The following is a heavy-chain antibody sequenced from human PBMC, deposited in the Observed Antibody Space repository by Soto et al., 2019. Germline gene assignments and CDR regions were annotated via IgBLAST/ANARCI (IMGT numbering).Heavy chain of an antibody. CDR3: ARSMTTVTTNDY. Sequence: SENLSLTCTVSVGSISSGGYYWSWIRQHPGKGLEWIGYIYHSGSTYYNPSLKSRVTISVDRSKNQFSLKLSSVTAADTAVYYCARSMTTVTTNDYWGQGSLVTVSS. D-gene: IGHD4-17*01. J-gene: IGHJ4*02. CDR1: VGSISSGGYY. CDR2: IYHSGST. V-gene: IGHV4-30-2*01.